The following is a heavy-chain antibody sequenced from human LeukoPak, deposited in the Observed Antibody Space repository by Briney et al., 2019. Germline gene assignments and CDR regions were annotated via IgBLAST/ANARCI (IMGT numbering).Heavy chain of an antibody. CDR3: AELGITMIGGV. Sequence: GGSLRLSCAASGFTFSSYSMNWVRQAPGKELEWVSYISSSSSTKYYADSVKGRSTISRDNAKNSLYLQMNSLRAEDTAVYYCAELGITMIGGVWGKGTTVTISS. J-gene: IGHJ6*04. CDR2: ISSSSSTK. D-gene: IGHD3-10*02. CDR1: GFTFSSYS. V-gene: IGHV3-48*04.